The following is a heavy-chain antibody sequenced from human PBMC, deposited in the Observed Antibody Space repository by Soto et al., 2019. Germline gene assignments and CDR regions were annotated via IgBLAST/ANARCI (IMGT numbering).Heavy chain of an antibody. J-gene: IGHJ4*02. Sequence: EVQLVESGGGLVQPGGSLRLSCAASGFAFSSEWMHWVRQAPGKGLVWVLRIDPYDTGITYADSVKGRFTISRDNAKNTLYLQMNSLRAEDTAVYYCTSDTFGARDSWGQGTLVTVSS. CDR3: TSDTFGARDS. CDR1: GFAFSSEW. V-gene: IGHV3-74*01. CDR2: IDPYDTGI. D-gene: IGHD2-15*01.